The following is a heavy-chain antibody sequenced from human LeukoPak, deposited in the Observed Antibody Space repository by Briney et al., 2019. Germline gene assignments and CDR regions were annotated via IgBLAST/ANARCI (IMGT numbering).Heavy chain of an antibody. CDR3: TAGRSDYFDF. CDR2: IYYSGST. D-gene: IGHD6-25*01. V-gene: IGHV4-39*01. CDR1: GASISSTPYY. Sequence: SETLSLTCTVSGASISSTPYYWGWIRQPPGKGLEWIGSIYYSGSTYYNPSLKSRVTISVDTSKNQFSLKLSSVTAADTAVYYCTAGRSDYFDFWGQGTLVTVSS. J-gene: IGHJ4*02.